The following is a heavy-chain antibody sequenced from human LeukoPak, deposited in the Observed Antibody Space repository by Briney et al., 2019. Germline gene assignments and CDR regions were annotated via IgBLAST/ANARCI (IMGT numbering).Heavy chain of an antibody. CDR2: ISAYNGNT. CDR1: GYTFTSYG. Sequence: ASVKVSCKASGYTFTSYGISWVRQAPGQGLEWMGWISAYNGNTNYAQKLQGRVTMTTDTSTSTAYMELRSLRSDDTAVYYCARENYYDSSGYVVYYYGMDVWGQGTTVTVSS. D-gene: IGHD3-22*01. J-gene: IGHJ6*02. CDR3: ARENYYDSSGYVVYYYGMDV. V-gene: IGHV1-18*01.